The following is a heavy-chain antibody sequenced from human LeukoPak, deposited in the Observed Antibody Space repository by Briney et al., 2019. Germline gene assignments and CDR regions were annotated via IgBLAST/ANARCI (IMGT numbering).Heavy chain of an antibody. CDR3: ARGQAGYYDSRDAFDI. Sequence: PGGSLRLSCAASGFTSSSYEMNWVRQAPGKGLEWVSYISSSGSTIYYADSVKGRFTISRDNAKNSLYLQMNSLRAEDTAVYYCARGQAGYYDSRDAFDIWGQGTMVTVSS. CDR2: ISSSGSTI. CDR1: GFTSSSYE. J-gene: IGHJ3*02. D-gene: IGHD3-22*01. V-gene: IGHV3-48*03.